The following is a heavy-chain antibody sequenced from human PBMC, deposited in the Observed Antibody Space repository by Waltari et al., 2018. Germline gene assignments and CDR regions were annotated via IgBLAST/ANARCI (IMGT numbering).Heavy chain of an antibody. CDR2: IYYSGST. D-gene: IGHD1-20*01. Sequence: QLQLQESGPGLVKPSETRSLTCTVSGGSISSSSYYWGWIRQPPGKGLEWIGSIYYSGSTYYNPSLKSRVTISVDTSKNQFSLKRSSVTAADTAVYYCARRYLTGAFDYWGQGTLVTVSS. CDR1: GGSISSSSYY. CDR3: ARRYLTGAFDY. V-gene: IGHV4-39*01. J-gene: IGHJ4*02.